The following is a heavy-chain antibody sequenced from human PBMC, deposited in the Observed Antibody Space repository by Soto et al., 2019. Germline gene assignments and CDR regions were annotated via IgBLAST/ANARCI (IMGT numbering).Heavy chain of an antibody. V-gene: IGHV3-23*01. CDR1: GFTFSSYA. Sequence: DVQLLESGGHLVQPGGSLRLSCAASGFTFSSYAMSWVRQAPGKGLEWVSSVSAGGDMTYYSDSVKGRFTISRDNSNNALFLQMNRLRIDDTALYYCARGHRGGSGSPASYYYSGLDVWGQGATVTVS. CDR2: VSAGGDMT. J-gene: IGHJ6*02. D-gene: IGHD3-10*01. CDR3: ARGHRGGSGSPASYYYSGLDV.